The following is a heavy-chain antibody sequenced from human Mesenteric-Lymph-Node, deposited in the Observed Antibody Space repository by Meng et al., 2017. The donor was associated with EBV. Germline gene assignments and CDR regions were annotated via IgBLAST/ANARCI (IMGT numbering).Heavy chain of an antibody. D-gene: IGHD1-1*01. Sequence: QIQLGESGAGVKKPGASVKVSCKASGYIFTNYGINWVRQAPGQGLEWMGWISTYSGNTDYAQKFQGRVTMTTDTSTSTAYMELRSLRSDDTAVFYCATEARSGTFNWFDSWGQGTLVTVSS. V-gene: IGHV1-18*01. CDR1: GYIFTNYG. CDR2: ISTYSGNT. CDR3: ATEARSGTFNWFDS. J-gene: IGHJ5*01.